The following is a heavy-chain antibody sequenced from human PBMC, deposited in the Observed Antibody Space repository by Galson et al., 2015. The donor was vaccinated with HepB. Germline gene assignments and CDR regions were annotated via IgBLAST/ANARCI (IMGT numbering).Heavy chain of an antibody. CDR1: GGSISSSNW. Sequence: ETLSLTCAVSGGSISSSNWWSWVRQPPEKGLEWIGEIYHSGSTNYNPSLKSRVTISVDKSKNQFSLKLSSVTAADTAVYYCARDPRQYSSSWYSLRSPLDMEDGMDVWGQGTTVTVSS. V-gene: IGHV4-4*02. D-gene: IGHD6-13*01. J-gene: IGHJ6*02. CDR3: ARDPRQYSSSWYSLRSPLDMEDGMDV. CDR2: IYHSGST.